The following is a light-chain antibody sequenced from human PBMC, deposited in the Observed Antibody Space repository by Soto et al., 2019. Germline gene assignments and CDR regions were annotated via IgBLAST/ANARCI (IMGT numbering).Light chain of an antibody. CDR2: GAS. J-gene: IGKJ1*01. V-gene: IGKV1-5*01. CDR1: QSIRYY. CDR3: QHHNSYSQT. Sequence: DIQLTQSPPTLSASVGDRVTITCRASQSIRYYLAWYQQMPGKAPKLLIYGASSLQSGVPSRFSGSGSGTEFTLTIRSLQPDDFAPYFCQHHNSYSQTFGQGTKVEIK.